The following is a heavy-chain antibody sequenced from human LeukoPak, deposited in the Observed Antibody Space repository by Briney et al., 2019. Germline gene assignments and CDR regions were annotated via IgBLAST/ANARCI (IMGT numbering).Heavy chain of an antibody. CDR2: INPSGGNT. CDR1: GYTFTGYY. J-gene: IGHJ6*03. CDR3: ARGYGDYYYYMDV. Sequence: GASVKVSCKASGYTFTGYYMHWVRQAPGQGLEWMGIINPSGGNTSYAQKFQGRITMTRDTSTSTVYMELSSLSSEDTAVYYCARGYGDYYYYMDVWGKGTTVTVSS. V-gene: IGHV1-46*01. D-gene: IGHD4-17*01.